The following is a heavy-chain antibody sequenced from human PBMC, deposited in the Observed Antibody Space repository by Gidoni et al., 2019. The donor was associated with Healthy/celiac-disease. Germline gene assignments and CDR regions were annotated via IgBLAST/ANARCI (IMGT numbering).Heavy chain of an antibody. J-gene: IGHJ4*02. D-gene: IGHD6-6*01. CDR1: GFTFSNAW. CDR3: TPGLEAARPIDY. CDR2: IKSKTDGGTT. Sequence: EVQLVESGGGLVKPGGSFRLSCAASGFTFSNAWMSWVRQAPGKGLEWVGRIKSKTDGGTTDYAAPVKGRFTISRDDSKNTLYLQMNSLKTEDTAVYYCTPGLEAARPIDYWGQGTLVTVSS. V-gene: IGHV3-15*01.